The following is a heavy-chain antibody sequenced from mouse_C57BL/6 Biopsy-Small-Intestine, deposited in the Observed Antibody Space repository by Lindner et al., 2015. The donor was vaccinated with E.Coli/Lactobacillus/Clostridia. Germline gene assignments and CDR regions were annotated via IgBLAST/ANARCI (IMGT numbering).Heavy chain of an antibody. Sequence: VQLQESGPELVKPGASVKISCKASGYSFTDYNMNWVKQSNGKSLEWIGVINPNYGTTRSNQKFKGKATLTVDHSSSTAYMQLNSQTSEDSAVYYCAITTIEGFGHWGQGTTLTVSS. CDR1: GYSFTDYN. D-gene: IGHD1-1*01. CDR3: AITTIEGFGH. CDR2: INPNYGTT. J-gene: IGHJ2*01. V-gene: IGHV1-39*01.